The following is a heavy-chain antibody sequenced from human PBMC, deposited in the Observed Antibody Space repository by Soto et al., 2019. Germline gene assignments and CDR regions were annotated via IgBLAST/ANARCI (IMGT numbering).Heavy chain of an antibody. V-gene: IGHV1-69*13. CDR3: ARYNWNDVNNPRGFDY. CDR1: GGTFSSYA. CDR2: IIPIFGTA. D-gene: IGHD1-1*01. J-gene: IGHJ4*02. Sequence: SVKVSCKASGGTFSSYAISWVRQAPGQGLEWMGGIIPIFGTANYAQKFQGRVTITADESTSTAYMELSSLRSEDTAVYYCARYNWNDVNNPRGFDYWGQGTLVTVSS.